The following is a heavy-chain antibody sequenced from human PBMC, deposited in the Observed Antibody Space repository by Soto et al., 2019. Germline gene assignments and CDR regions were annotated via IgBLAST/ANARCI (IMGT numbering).Heavy chain of an antibody. Sequence: SETLSLTCTVSGGSISIYYWTWIRQSPGKGPEWIGYVYHSGTTNYNPSLESRVTMSLDTSKNQFSLKLSAVTTADTAVYYCARGPSGDKVHYWGQGALVTVSS. J-gene: IGHJ4*02. CDR2: VYHSGTT. CDR3: ARGPSGDKVHY. D-gene: IGHD7-27*01. V-gene: IGHV4-59*01. CDR1: GGSISIYY.